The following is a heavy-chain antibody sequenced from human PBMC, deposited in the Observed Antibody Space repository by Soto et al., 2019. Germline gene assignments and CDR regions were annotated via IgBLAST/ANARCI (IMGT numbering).Heavy chain of an antibody. D-gene: IGHD4-17*01. Sequence: SETLSLTCAVSGGSISSFCYSWSWIRQPPGKGLEWIGYIYHSGNTYYNPSLKSRVTISVDTSKNQFSLKLSSVTAADTAVYYCARHLRVGDYVLDAFDIWGQGTMVTVSS. J-gene: IGHJ3*02. CDR2: IYHSGNT. CDR1: GGSISSFCYS. V-gene: IGHV4-30-2*02. CDR3: ARHLRVGDYVLDAFDI.